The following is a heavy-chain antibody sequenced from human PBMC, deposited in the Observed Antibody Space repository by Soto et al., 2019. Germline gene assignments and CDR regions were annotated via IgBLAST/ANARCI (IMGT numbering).Heavy chain of an antibody. V-gene: IGHV4-59*01. Sequence: PSETLSLTCTVSGGSISSYYWSWIRQPPGKGLEWIGYIYYSGSTNYNPSLKSRVTISVDTSKNQFSLKLSSVTAADTAVYYCARSLDYGDSIDFDIWGQGTMVTVAS. CDR2: IYYSGST. CDR1: GGSISSYY. D-gene: IGHD4-17*01. CDR3: ARSLDYGDSIDFDI. J-gene: IGHJ3*02.